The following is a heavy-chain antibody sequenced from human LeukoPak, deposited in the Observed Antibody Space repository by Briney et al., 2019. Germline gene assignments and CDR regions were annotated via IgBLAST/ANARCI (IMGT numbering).Heavy chain of an antibody. V-gene: IGHV3-30-3*01. J-gene: IGHJ3*02. Sequence: GGSLRLSCAASGFTFSTYAMHWVRQAPGKGLEWVAFISYDGTNKYCADSVKGRFTNSRDNSKNTLYLQMNSLRAEDTALYYCAREILTGYAFDIWGQGTMVTVSS. CDR3: AREILTGYAFDI. D-gene: IGHD7-27*01. CDR2: ISYDGTNK. CDR1: GFTFSTYA.